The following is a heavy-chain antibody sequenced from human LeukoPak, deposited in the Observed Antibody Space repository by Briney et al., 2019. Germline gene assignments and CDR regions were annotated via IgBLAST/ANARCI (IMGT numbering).Heavy chain of an antibody. CDR2: INSDGSST. CDR1: GFTFSSYW. V-gene: IGHV3-74*01. CDR3: ARSRYISSWFDF. D-gene: IGHD6-13*01. Sequence: GGSLRLSCAASGFTFSSYWMQWVRQAPGKGLVWVSRINSDGSSTTYADSVKGRFTISRDNAKNTLYLQMNSLRAEDTAVYFCARSRYISSWFDFWGQGTLVTVSS. J-gene: IGHJ4*02.